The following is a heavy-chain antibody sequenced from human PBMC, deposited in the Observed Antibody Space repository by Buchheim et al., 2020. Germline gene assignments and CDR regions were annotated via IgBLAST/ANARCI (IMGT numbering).Heavy chain of an antibody. Sequence: QVQLVQSGAEVKKAGPSVKVSCKASGYTFTSYYMHWVRQAPGQGLEWMGMINPSGGSTTYAQKLQGRVTMTRDTSTSTVYMELSSLRSEDTAVYYCARMSAATDYYYGMDVWGQGTT. D-gene: IGHD2-15*01. CDR2: INPSGGST. CDR1: GYTFTSYY. CDR3: ARMSAATDYYYGMDV. V-gene: IGHV1-46*01. J-gene: IGHJ6*02.